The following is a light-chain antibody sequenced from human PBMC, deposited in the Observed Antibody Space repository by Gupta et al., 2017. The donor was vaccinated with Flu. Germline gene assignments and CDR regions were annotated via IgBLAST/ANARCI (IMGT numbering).Light chain of an antibody. CDR2: YNT. CDR1: NIGSKE. V-gene: IGLV3-21*02. CDR3: HVSGSSSGHSVL. J-gene: IGLJ2*01. Sequence: QTARISCGGNNIGSKEVLWYQQQPGQAPAVLVEYNTDRPSGIPARCSGATSCNTATLITSRADDGDDADDYCHVSGSSSGHSVLFGGGTKLAVL.